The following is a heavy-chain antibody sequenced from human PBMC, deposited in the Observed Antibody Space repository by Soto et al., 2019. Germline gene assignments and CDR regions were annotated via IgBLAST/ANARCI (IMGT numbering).Heavy chain of an antibody. J-gene: IGHJ6*02. CDR1: GYTFTSYG. V-gene: IGHV1-18*01. CDR3: ARVPHYDFWSGYDPPDYGMDV. CDR2: ISAYNGNT. D-gene: IGHD3-3*01. Sequence: ASVKVSYKASGYTFTSYGISWVRQAPGQGLEWMGWISAYNGNTNYAQKLQGRVTMTTDTSTSTAYMELRSLRSDDTAVYYCARVPHYDFWSGYDPPDYGMDVWGQGTTVTVSS.